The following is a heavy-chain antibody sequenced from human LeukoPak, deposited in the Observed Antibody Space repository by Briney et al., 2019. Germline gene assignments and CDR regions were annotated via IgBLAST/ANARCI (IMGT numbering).Heavy chain of an antibody. D-gene: IGHD5-24*01. CDR3: ARAWLGLTGDGYTADNWFDP. J-gene: IGHJ5*02. V-gene: IGHV4-34*01. CDR1: GGSFSGYY. CDR2: INHSGST. Sequence: PSETLSLTCAVYGGSFSGYYWSWIRQPPGKGLEWIGEINHSGSTNYNPSLKSRVTISVDTSKNQFSLKLSSVTAADTAVYYCARAWLGLTGDGYTADNWFDPWGQGTLVTVSS.